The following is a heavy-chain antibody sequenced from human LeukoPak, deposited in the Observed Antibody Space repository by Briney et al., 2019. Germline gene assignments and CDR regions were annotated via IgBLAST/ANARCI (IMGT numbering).Heavy chain of an antibody. CDR2: ISNTGKA. Sequence: SETLSLTCTVSGGSISSGTDYWGWIRQPPGKGLEWIGKISNTGKAYHNPSLKSRVTISVDTSKNQFSLKLSTVTAADTAVYYCARDHSVAPYYYYYMDVWGKGTTVTVSS. D-gene: IGHD6-19*01. V-gene: IGHV4-39*07. CDR1: GGSISSGTDY. J-gene: IGHJ6*03. CDR3: ARDHSVAPYYYYYMDV.